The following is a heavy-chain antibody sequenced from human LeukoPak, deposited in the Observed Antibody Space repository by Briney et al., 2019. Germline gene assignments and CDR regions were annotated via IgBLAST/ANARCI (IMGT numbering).Heavy chain of an antibody. J-gene: IGHJ5*02. V-gene: IGHV3-33*01. CDR2: IWYDGSNK. Sequence: GGSLRLSCAASGFTFSSYGMHWVRQAPGKGLEWVAVIWYDGSNKYYADSVKGLFIISRDNSKNTLYLQMNSLRAEDTAVYYCARDKAAAGTYWFDPWGQGTLVTVSS. CDR1: GFTFSSYG. CDR3: ARDKAAAGTYWFDP. D-gene: IGHD6-13*01.